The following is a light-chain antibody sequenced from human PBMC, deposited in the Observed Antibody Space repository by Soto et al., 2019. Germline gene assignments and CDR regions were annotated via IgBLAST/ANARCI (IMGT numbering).Light chain of an antibody. J-gene: IGLJ1*01. V-gene: IGLV2-14*01. CDR2: EVG. CDR1: SSDVGSYNF. Sequence: QSALTQPASVSGSPGQSITISCTVTSSDVGSYNFVSWYQQLPGKAPKLMIYEVGNRPSGVSNRFSGSKSGNTASLTISGLQAEDEADYYCSSYTTSSNYVFGSGTKVTVL. CDR3: SSYTTSSNYV.